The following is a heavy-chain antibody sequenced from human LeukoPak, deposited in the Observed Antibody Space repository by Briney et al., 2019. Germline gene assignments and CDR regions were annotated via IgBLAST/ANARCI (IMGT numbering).Heavy chain of an antibody. CDR3: AKDRRSSGCFDY. J-gene: IGHJ4*02. CDR1: GFTFSSYA. V-gene: IGHV3-23*01. D-gene: IGHD6-19*01. Sequence: PGGSLRLSCAASGFTFSSYAMNWVRQAPGKGLEWVSTISGTGSSTYYADSAKGRFTISRDNSKNTLYLQMNSLRAEDTAVYYCAKDRRSSGCFDYWGQGTLVTVSS. CDR2: ISGTGSST.